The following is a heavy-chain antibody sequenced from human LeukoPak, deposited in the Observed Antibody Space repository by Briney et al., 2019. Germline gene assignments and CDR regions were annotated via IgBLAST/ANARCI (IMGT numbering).Heavy chain of an antibody. Sequence: GGSLRLSCSASGSTFSNHHMTWVRQAPGKGLEWVSYISSSSSVIYYAESVKGRFTISRDNVRNSLFLQMNSLRVDDTAVYYCARDMGITGADDSWGQGTLVTVSS. CDR2: ISSSSSVI. CDR3: ARDMGITGADDS. J-gene: IGHJ4*02. CDR1: GSTFSNHH. V-gene: IGHV3-48*01. D-gene: IGHD6-13*01.